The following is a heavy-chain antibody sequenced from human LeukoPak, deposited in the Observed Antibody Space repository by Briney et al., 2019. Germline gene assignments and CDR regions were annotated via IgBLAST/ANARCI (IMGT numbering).Heavy chain of an antibody. D-gene: IGHD5-18*01. CDR3: ARDRTNIYGDAFDI. Sequence: SETLSLTCTVSGGSISSGDYYWSWIRQPPGKGLEWIGYIYYSGSTYYNPSLKSRITISVDTSKNQFSLKLRSVTAADTAVYYCARDRTNIYGDAFDIWGQGTMVTVSS. CDR1: GGSISSGDYY. V-gene: IGHV4-30-4*02. CDR2: IYYSGST. J-gene: IGHJ3*02.